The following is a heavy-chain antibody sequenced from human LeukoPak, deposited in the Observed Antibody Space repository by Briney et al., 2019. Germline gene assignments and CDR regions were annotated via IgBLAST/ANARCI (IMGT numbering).Heavy chain of an antibody. CDR3: ARTTVAPYYFDY. J-gene: IGHJ4*02. V-gene: IGHV4-61*01. D-gene: IGHD4-23*01. CDR1: GGSVSSGNYY. Sequence: SETLSLTCTVSGGSVSSGNYYWSWIRQPPGKGLEWIGYIYYSGSTNYNLSLKSRVTISVDKSKNQFSLKLSSVTAADTAVYFCARTTVAPYYFDYWGQGTLVTVSS. CDR2: IYYSGST.